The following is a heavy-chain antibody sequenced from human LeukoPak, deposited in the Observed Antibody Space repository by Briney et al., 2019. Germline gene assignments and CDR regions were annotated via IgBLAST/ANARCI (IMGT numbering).Heavy chain of an antibody. V-gene: IGHV4-31*03. Sequence: PSETLSLTCTVSGGSISSGGYYWSWIRQHPGKGLEWIGYIYYSGSTYYNPSLKSRVTISVDTSKNQFSLKLGSVTAADTAVYYCARAIVPMLRCSGGSCYSGWFDPWGQGTLVTVSS. D-gene: IGHD2-15*01. J-gene: IGHJ5*02. CDR3: ARAIVPMLRCSGGSCYSGWFDP. CDR1: GGSISSGGYY. CDR2: IYYSGST.